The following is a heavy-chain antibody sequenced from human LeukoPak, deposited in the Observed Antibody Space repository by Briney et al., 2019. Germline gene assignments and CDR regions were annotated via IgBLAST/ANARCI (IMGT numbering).Heavy chain of an antibody. Sequence: ASVTVSCTASGYTFTSYYMHWVRQAPGQGLEWMGIINPSGGSTSYAQKFQGRVTMTRDTSTSTVYMELSSLRSEDTAVYYCARDSHKAPTTVVTPLSYGMDVWGQGTTVTVSS. CDR3: ARDSHKAPTTVVTPLSYGMDV. V-gene: IGHV1-46*01. D-gene: IGHD4-23*01. J-gene: IGHJ6*02. CDR2: INPSGGST. CDR1: GYTFTSYY.